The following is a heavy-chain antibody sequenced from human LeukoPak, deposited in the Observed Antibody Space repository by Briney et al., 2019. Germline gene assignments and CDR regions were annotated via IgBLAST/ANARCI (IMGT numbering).Heavy chain of an antibody. Sequence: SETLSLTCAVYGGSFSGYYWIWIRQPPGKGLEWIGEINHSGSTNYDPSLKSRVTISVDTSKNQFSLKLSSVTAADTAVYYCARGELRGAAFDYWGQGTLVTVSS. CDR1: GGSFSGYY. V-gene: IGHV4-34*01. D-gene: IGHD1-7*01. CDR3: ARGELRGAAFDY. CDR2: INHSGST. J-gene: IGHJ4*02.